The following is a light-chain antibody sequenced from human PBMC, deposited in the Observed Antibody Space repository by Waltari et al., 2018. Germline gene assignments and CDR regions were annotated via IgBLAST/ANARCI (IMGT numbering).Light chain of an antibody. CDR2: KVS. Sequence: DIVMTQTPLSLPVTPGEPASISCRSSESLLHSNGNTYFHWYLQKPGKSPRLLIYKVSNRESGVPDRFSGSGSGTDFTLKISRVEPEDVGVYYCMQSTKDPYSFGQGTKVEIK. V-gene: IGKV2D-29*02. CDR3: MQSTKDPYS. CDR1: ESLLHSNGNTY. J-gene: IGKJ2*03.